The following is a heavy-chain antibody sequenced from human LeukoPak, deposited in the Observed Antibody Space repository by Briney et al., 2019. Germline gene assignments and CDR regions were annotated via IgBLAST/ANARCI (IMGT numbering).Heavy chain of an antibody. Sequence: GGSLRLSCAASGFTFSSYSMNWVRQAPGKGLEWVSSISSSSSYIYYADSVKGRFTISRDNAKNSLYLQMNSLRAEDTAVYYRARWQSRLQRITMVREGMDVWGQGTTVTVSS. CDR1: GFTFSSYS. CDR3: ARWQSRLQRITMVREGMDV. D-gene: IGHD3-10*01. CDR2: ISSSSSYI. J-gene: IGHJ6*02. V-gene: IGHV3-21*01.